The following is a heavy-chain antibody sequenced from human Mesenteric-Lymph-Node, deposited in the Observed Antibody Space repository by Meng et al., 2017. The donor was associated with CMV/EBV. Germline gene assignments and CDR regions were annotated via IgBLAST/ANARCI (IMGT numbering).Heavy chain of an antibody. D-gene: IGHD5-24*01. J-gene: IGHJ2*01. V-gene: IGHV4-31*03. CDR2: IYYTGST. CDR3: ARSEWLQLALAL. Sequence: SETLSLTCTVSGGSISSGDNYWSWIRQYPGKGLEWIGYIYYTGSTYYNPSLKSRITISVDTSKNQFSLKMSSVTAADTAVYFCARSEWLQLALALWGRGTLVTVSS. CDR1: GGSISSGDNY.